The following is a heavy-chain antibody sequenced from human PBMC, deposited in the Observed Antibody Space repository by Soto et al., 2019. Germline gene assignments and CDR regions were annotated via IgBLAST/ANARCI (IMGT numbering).Heavy chain of an antibody. J-gene: IGHJ4*02. CDR2: ISSSNIDI. V-gene: IGHV3-21*01. CDR1: GFTFISYT. D-gene: IGHD1-26*01. Sequence: GGSLRLSCEASGFTFISYTMNWVRQAPWKGLGWVSSISSSNIDIFYADSVNGRFTISRDNAKNSLFLQMSSLRVDDTDVYFCARDLSYSQVGATFDHLGQGT. CDR3: ARDLSYSQVGATFDH.